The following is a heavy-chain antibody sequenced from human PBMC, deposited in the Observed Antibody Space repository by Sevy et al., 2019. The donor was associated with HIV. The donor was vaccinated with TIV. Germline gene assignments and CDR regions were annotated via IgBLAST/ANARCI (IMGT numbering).Heavy chain of an antibody. CDR3: AKDLPCTSCYGYFQH. V-gene: IGHV3-30*02. CDR2: IRYDGSNK. J-gene: IGHJ1*01. CDR1: GFTFSSYG. D-gene: IGHD2-2*01. Sequence: GGSLRLSCAASGFTFSSYGMHWVRQAPGKGLEWVAFIRYDGSNKYYADSVKGRFTISRDNSKNTLYLQMNSLRAEDTAVYYCAKDLPCTSCYGYFQHWGQGTLVTASS.